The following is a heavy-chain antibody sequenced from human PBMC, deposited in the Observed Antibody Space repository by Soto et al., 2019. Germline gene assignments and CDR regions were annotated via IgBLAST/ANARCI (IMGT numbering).Heavy chain of an antibody. CDR2: TIPIFGTA. Sequence: SVKVSCKASGGTFSSYAISWVRQAPGRGLEWMGGTIPIFGTANYAQKFQGRVTITADESTSTAYMELSSLRSEDTAVYYCARRQYSTSWYAPLMPIYYYYYGMDVWGQGTTVTVSS. CDR3: ARRQYSTSWYAPLMPIYYYYYGMDV. D-gene: IGHD6-13*01. V-gene: IGHV1-69*13. J-gene: IGHJ6*02. CDR1: GGTFSSYA.